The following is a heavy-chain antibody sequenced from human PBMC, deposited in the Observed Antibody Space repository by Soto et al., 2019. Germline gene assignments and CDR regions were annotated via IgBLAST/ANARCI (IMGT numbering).Heavy chain of an antibody. CDR1: GDSVSCSSAA. Sequence: SQSRSLNCAISGDSVSCSSAAWNWIRQSPSRGLEWLGRTYYRSKWYNDYAVSVKSRITINPDTSKNQFSLQLNSVTPEDTAVYYCARDRVGSIGWLAPMCYYGMDVWGQGTTVTVSS. D-gene: IGHD6-19*01. V-gene: IGHV6-1*01. CDR2: TYYRSKWYN. CDR3: ARDRVGSIGWLAPMCYYGMDV. J-gene: IGHJ6*02.